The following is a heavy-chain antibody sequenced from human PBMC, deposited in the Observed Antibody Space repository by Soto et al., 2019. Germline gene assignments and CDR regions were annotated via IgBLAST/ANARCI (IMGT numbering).Heavy chain of an antibody. Sequence: QVQLQESGPGLVKPSQTLSLTCTVSGGSISSGGYYWSWIRQHPGKGLEWIGYIYYSGSTSYNPSLKIRVTISVDTSKTHFSLRLSSGTAADTAVYYCARRYGGNFDYWGQGTLVTVSS. V-gene: IGHV4-31*03. CDR3: ARRYGGNFDY. D-gene: IGHD2-15*01. CDR2: IYYSGST. J-gene: IGHJ4*02. CDR1: GGSISSGGYY.